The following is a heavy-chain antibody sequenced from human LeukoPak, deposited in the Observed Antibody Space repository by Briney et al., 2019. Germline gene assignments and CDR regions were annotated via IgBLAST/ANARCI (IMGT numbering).Heavy chain of an antibody. CDR1: GYTFSSYY. CDR2: INPGGGST. D-gene: IGHD5-12*01. Sequence: ASVKVSCKASGYTFSSYYMHWVRQAPGQGLEWMGLINPGGGSTIYAQKFQDRVTMTRDTSTGTVYMELSSLRSDDTAVYYCTRGLYGGYRGDYWGQGTLVTVSS. J-gene: IGHJ4*02. CDR3: TRGLYGGYRGDY. V-gene: IGHV1-46*01.